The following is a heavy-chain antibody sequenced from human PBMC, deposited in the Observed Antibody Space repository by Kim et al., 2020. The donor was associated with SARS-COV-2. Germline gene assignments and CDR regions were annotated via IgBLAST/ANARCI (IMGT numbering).Heavy chain of an antibody. CDR2: T. Sequence: TNDAPKLQGRVTMTTDTSTSTAYMELRSLRSDDTAVYYCARLGFSSSWYDYWGQGTLVTVSS. D-gene: IGHD6-13*01. CDR3: ARLGFSSSWYDY. J-gene: IGHJ4*02. V-gene: IGHV1-18*01.